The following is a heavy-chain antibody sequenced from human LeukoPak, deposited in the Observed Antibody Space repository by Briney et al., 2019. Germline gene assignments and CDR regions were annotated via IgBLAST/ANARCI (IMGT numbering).Heavy chain of an antibody. CDR3: TRGVTDYYGSGSYWDY. CDR1: GFTFSSYS. V-gene: IGHV3-49*04. Sequence: GGSLRLSCAASGFTFSSYSMNWVRQAPGKGLEWVGFIRSKAYGGTTEYAASVKGRFTISRDDSKSIAYLQMNSLKTEDTAVYYCTRGVTDYYGSGSYWDYWGQGTLVTVSS. J-gene: IGHJ4*02. CDR2: IRSKAYGGTT. D-gene: IGHD3-10*01.